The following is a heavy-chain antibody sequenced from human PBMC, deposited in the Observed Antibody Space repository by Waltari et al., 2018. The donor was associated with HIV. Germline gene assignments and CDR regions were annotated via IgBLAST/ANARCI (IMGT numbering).Heavy chain of an antibody. CDR3: AREGSFSSSGSFGDY. Sequence: EVQLLESGGGLVQPGGSLRLSCAASGFIFSGSAMTWVRQAPGKGLEWVSSISGSGSSPYFADSVKGRFTISRDNSKNTLYLQMNSLRAEDTAVYYCAREGSFSSSGSFGDYWGQGTLVTVSS. CDR1: GFIFSGSA. V-gene: IGHV3-23*01. J-gene: IGHJ4*02. D-gene: IGHD1-26*01. CDR2: ISGSGSSP.